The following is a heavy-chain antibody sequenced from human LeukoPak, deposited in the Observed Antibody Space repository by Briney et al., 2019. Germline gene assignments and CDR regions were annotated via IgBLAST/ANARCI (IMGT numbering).Heavy chain of an antibody. CDR3: AKEVGTFTLDY. V-gene: IGHV3-30*18. J-gene: IGHJ4*02. CDR1: GSSFSTYG. D-gene: IGHD1-26*01. CDR2: ISYYGSDK. Sequence: PGVSLRLCCAASGSSFSTYGMHWFRQSPVQGLHWVTVISYYGSDKYYAESAKHRFTISRDNSRNTLYLYSNSLRRQHTAWYYCAKEVGTFTLDYWGQGNLVTVSS.